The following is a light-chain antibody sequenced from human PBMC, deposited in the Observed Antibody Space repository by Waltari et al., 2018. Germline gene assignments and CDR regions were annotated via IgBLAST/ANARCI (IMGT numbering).Light chain of an antibody. V-gene: IGKV3-15*01. Sequence: EVVMTQSPVTLSVSPGETATLFCRASQSVGPDLAWYQQRPGQAPRLLIYDVSTRATAIPDRFRGSGSATEFTLTISSLESEDFAVYYCQQYKKWPPLTFGGGTK. CDR2: DVS. CDR3: QQYKKWPPLT. J-gene: IGKJ4*01. CDR1: QSVGPD.